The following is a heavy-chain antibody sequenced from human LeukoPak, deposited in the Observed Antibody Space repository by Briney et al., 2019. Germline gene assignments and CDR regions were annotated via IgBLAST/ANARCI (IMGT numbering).Heavy chain of an antibody. Sequence: ASVKVSCKASGYTFTGYYMHWVRQAPGQGPEWMGWINPNSGGTNYAQKFQGRVTMTRDTSISTAYMELSRLRSDDTAVYYCARERSPGSSGWYDAFDIWGQGTMVTVSS. CDR2: INPNSGGT. CDR3: ARERSPGSSGWYDAFDI. CDR1: GYTFTGYY. D-gene: IGHD6-19*01. J-gene: IGHJ3*02. V-gene: IGHV1-2*02.